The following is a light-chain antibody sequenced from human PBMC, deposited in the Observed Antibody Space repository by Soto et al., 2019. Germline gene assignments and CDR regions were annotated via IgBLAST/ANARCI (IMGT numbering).Light chain of an antibody. V-gene: IGLV2-14*03. CDR2: DVS. Sequence: QSALTQPASVSGSPGQSITISCTGTSSDIGDYNYVSWYQQFPGKAPKLMIYDVSVRTSGVSYRFSGSKSGNTASLTISGLQAEDEADYYCSSYTSNNAYVFGIGTKVTVL. J-gene: IGLJ1*01. CDR3: SSYTSNNAYV. CDR1: SSDIGDYNY.